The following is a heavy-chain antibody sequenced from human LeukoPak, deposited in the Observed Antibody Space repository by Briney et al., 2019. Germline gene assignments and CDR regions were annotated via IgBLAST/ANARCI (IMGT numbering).Heavy chain of an antibody. CDR3: ARTTMIVVPVLRGAFDY. J-gene: IGHJ4*02. Sequence: SETLSLTCAVYGGSFSGYYWGWIRQPPGKGLEWIGSIYYSGSTYYNPSLKSRVTISVDTSKNQFSLKLSSVTAADTAVYYCARTTMIVVPVLRGAFDYWGQGTLVTVSS. CDR1: GGSFSGYY. V-gene: IGHV4-34*01. CDR2: IYYSGST. D-gene: IGHD3-22*01.